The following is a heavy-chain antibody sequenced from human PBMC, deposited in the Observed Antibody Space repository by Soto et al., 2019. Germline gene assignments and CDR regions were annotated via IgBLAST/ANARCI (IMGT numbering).Heavy chain of an antibody. V-gene: IGHV3-15*07. CDR3: TTDPGSQLLWFGEPNYGMDV. CDR1: GVTCVNAG. J-gene: IGHJ6*02. CDR2: IKSKTDGGTT. Sequence: AASGVTCVNAGMHRIIKAPRKGLEWVGRIKSKTDGGTTDYAAPVKGRFTISRDDSKNTLYLQMNSLKTEGTAVYYCTTDPGSQLLWFGEPNYGMDVWGQGTTVTGSS. D-gene: IGHD3-10*01.